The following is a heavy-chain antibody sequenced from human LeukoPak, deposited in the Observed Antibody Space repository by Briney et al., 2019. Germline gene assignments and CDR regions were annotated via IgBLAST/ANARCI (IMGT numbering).Heavy chain of an antibody. V-gene: IGHV4-38-2*02. Sequence: SETLSLTCAVSGYSISSGYYWGWIRQPPGKGLEWIGSIYHSGSTYYNPSLKRRVTISVDTSKNQFSLKLSSVTAADTAVYYCARDDLGAVAAPFDYWGQGTLVTVSS. CDR1: GYSISSGYY. J-gene: IGHJ4*02. CDR3: ARDDLGAVAAPFDY. CDR2: IYHSGST. D-gene: IGHD6-19*01.